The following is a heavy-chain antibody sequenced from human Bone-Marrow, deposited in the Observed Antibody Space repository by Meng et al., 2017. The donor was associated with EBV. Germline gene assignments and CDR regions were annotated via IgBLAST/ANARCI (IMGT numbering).Heavy chain of an antibody. CDR1: GFTFSGDG. CDR2: ISYDGSNL. CDR3: AKDLGYRSILNWFDP. J-gene: IGHJ5*02. D-gene: IGHD6-13*01. Sequence: VLLVGSGGGLVKPGGSLSLSCAASGFTFSGDGLHWARQAPAKGLEGMALISYDGSNLYYADSVRGRFTISRDNSKNTLYLQMDSLRPEDTAVYYCAKDLGYRSILNWFDPWGQGTLVTVSS. V-gene: IGHV3-30*18.